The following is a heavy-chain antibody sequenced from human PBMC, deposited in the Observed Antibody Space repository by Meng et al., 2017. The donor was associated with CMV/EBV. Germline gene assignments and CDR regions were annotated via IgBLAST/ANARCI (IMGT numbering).Heavy chain of an antibody. CDR2: ISSSSSTI. D-gene: IGHD2/OR15-2a*01. CDR3: ARESQIGVDI. CDR1: GFTFSSYS. V-gene: IGHV3-48*04. J-gene: IGHJ3*02. Sequence: GESLKISCAASGFTFSSYSMNWVRQAPGKGLEWVSYISSSSSTIYYADSVKGRSTISRDNAKNSLYLQMNSLRAEDTAVYYCARESQIGVDIWGQGTMVTVSS.